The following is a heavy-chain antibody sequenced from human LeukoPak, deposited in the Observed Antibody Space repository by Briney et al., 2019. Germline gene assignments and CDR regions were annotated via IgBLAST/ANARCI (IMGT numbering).Heavy chain of an antibody. CDR3: ARGPPYYYGSGSYDY. CDR2: ISSNGGST. V-gene: IGHV3-64*01. D-gene: IGHD3-10*01. Sequence: GGSLRLSCAASGFTFSSYAMHWVRQAPGKGLEYVSAISSNGGSTYYANSVKGRFTISRDNSKNTLYLQMGSLRAEDMAVYYCARGPPYYYGSGSYDYWGQGTLVTVSS. CDR1: GFTFSSYA. J-gene: IGHJ4*02.